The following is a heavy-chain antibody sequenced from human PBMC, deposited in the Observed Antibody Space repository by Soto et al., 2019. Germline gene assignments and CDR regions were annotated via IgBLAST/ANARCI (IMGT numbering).Heavy chain of an antibody. D-gene: IGHD3-22*01. CDR2: IVVGSGNT. V-gene: IGHV1-58*01. J-gene: IGHJ5*02. Sequence: SVKVSFKASGFTFTSSAVQWLRQARGQRLEWIGWIVVGSGNTNYAQKFQERVTITRDMSTSTAYMELSSLRSEDTAVYYCAADRGRRSTMIEGFDPWGQGTLVTVSS. CDR3: AADRGRRSTMIEGFDP. CDR1: GFTFTSSA.